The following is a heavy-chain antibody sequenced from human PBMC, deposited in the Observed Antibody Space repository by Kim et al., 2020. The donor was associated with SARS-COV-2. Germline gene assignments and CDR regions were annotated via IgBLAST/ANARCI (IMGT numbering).Heavy chain of an antibody. CDR2: ISSDSSTI. CDR1: GFTFSSYS. Sequence: GGSLRLSCAASGFTFSSYSMNWVRQAPGKGLEWVSYISSDSSTIYYADSVKGRFTISRDNAKNSLYLQMNSLRAEDTAVYYCARDQDLLGWGMDVWGQGTTVTVSS. J-gene: IGHJ6*02. D-gene: IGHD2-8*02. V-gene: IGHV3-48*04. CDR3: ARDQDLLGWGMDV.